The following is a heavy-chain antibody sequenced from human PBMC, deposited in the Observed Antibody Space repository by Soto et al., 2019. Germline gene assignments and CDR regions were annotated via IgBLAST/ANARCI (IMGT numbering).Heavy chain of an antibody. J-gene: IGHJ4*02. CDR3: ARQLQWLALDY. Sequence: GGSLRLSCAASGFTFSNYAMSWVRQAPGKGLEWVSAIAFTGSATYYADSVKGRFTISRDNSKNIVYLQMNSLRVEDTAVYYCARQLQWLALDYWGQGTLVTVSS. V-gene: IGHV3-23*05. D-gene: IGHD6-19*01. CDR1: GFTFSNYA. CDR2: IAFTGSAT.